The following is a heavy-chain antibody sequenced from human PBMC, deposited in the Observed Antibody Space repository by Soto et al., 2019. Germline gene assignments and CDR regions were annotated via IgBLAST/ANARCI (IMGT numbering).Heavy chain of an antibody. CDR3: ARRIGDYDHGSPEYYMDV. CDR2: INSDGSST. CDR1: GFTFSSYW. J-gene: IGHJ6*03. V-gene: IGHV3-74*01. D-gene: IGHD4-17*01. Sequence: GSLRLSCAASGFTFSSYWMHWVRQAPGKGLVWVSRINSDGSSTSYADSVKGRFTISRDNAKNTLYLQMNSLSAEDTAVYYCARRIGDYDHGSPEYYMDVWGKGTTVTVSS.